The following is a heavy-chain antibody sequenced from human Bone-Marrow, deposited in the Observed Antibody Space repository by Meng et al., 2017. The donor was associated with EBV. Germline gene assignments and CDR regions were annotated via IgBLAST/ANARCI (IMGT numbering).Heavy chain of an antibody. Sequence: QGQLVEFGAEVKKPGASVKVSCEASGYTFTSYAMHWVRQAPGQRLEWMGWINVGNGDTKYSQKFHSRVTITRDTSATTAYMELSSLTSEDTAVYYCARDSTGDSRRFDPWGQGTLVTVSS. CDR1: GYTFTSYA. CDR2: INVGNGDT. V-gene: IGHV1-3*01. D-gene: IGHD3-22*01. CDR3: ARDSTGDSRRFDP. J-gene: IGHJ5*02.